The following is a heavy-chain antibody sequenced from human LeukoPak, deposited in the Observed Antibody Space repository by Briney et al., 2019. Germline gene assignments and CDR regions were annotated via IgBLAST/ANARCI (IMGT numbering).Heavy chain of an antibody. Sequence: PSETLSLTCTVSGGSISSSNYYWGWIRQPPGKGLEWIGTVYYSGSTYCNPSLKSRVTISVDTSKNQFSLNLSSVTAADTAVYYCASDYGSSWYYFDYWGQGTLVTVSS. CDR1: GGSISSSNYY. CDR2: VYYSGST. J-gene: IGHJ4*02. CDR3: ASDYGSSWYYFDY. V-gene: IGHV4-39*01. D-gene: IGHD6-13*01.